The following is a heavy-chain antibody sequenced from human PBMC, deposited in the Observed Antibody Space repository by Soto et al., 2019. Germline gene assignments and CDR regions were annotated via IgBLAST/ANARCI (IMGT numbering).Heavy chain of an antibody. CDR3: AREHSGDGYNYLDY. D-gene: IGHD5-12*01. CDR2: IYNSGNT. CDR1: GGSISSRGYY. J-gene: IGHJ4*02. Sequence: QVQLQESGPGLVKPSQTLSLTCTVSGGSISSRGYYWSWIRQHPGKGLEWIGYIYNSGNTYYNPSLKSRLTISVDTSKNQFSLKLISVTAADTAVYYCAREHSGDGYNYLDYWGQGTLVTVSS. V-gene: IGHV4-31*03.